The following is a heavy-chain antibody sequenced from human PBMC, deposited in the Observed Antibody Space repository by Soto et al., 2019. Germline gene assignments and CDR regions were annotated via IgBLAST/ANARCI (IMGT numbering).Heavy chain of an antibody. Sequence: ASVKVSCKASGYTFTSYYMHWVRQAPGQGLEWMGIINPSGGSTSYAQKFQGRVTMTRDTSTSTVYMELSSLRSEDTAVYYCARGRLFRGYDFWSGFYYYYGMDVGGQGTTVTVSS. CDR2: INPSGGST. V-gene: IGHV1-46*01. CDR1: GYTFTSYY. J-gene: IGHJ6*02. CDR3: ARGRLFRGYDFWSGFYYYYGMDV. D-gene: IGHD3-3*01.